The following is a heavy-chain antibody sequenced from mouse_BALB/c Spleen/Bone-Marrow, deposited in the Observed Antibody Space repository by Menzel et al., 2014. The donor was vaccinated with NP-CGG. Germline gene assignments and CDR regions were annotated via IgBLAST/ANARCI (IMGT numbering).Heavy chain of an antibody. CDR2: INPSSGYT. J-gene: IGHJ4*01. D-gene: IGHD2-10*02. CDR3: AYGNYGYAMDY. V-gene: IGHV1-4*01. Sequence: LEETGAELARTGASVKMSCKAYGYTFTSYTMHWVKQRPGQGLEWIGYINPSSGYTNYNQKFKDKATLTADKSSSTAYMQLSSLTSEDSAVYYCAYGNYGYAMDYCGQGTSATVSS. CDR1: GYTFTSYT.